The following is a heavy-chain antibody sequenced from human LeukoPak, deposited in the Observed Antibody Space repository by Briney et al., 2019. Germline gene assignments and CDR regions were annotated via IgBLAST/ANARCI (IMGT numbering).Heavy chain of an antibody. CDR1: GGSISSYY. J-gene: IGHJ4*02. CDR3: ARAQRGYSYGPIDY. Sequence: SETLPLTCTVSGGSISSYYWSWIRQPPGKGLEWIGYIYYSGSTNYNPSLKSRVTISVDTSKNQFSLKLSSVTAADTAVYYCARAQRGYSYGPIDYWGQGTLVTVSS. V-gene: IGHV4-59*01. D-gene: IGHD5-18*01. CDR2: IYYSGST.